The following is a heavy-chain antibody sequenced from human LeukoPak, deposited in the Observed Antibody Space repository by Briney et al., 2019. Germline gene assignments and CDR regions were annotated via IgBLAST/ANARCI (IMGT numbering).Heavy chain of an antibody. CDR1: GFTFSSYA. CDR3: ARVPYVWGSYRQSYYFDY. CDR2: IWYDGSNK. V-gene: IGHV3-33*08. D-gene: IGHD3-16*02. Sequence: GGSLRLSCAASGFTFSSYAMHWVRQAPGKGLEWVAVIWYDGSNKYYADSVKGRFTISRDNSKNTLYLQMNSLRAEDTAVYYCARVPYVWGSYRQSYYFDYWGQGTLVTVSS. J-gene: IGHJ4*02.